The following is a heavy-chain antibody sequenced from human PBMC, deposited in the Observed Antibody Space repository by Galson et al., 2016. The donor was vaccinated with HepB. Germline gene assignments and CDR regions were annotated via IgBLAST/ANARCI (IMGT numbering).Heavy chain of an antibody. Sequence: SETLSLTCTVSGGSITSSSFYWGWIRQPPGKGLQWVGSIYYTGSSDYNPSLKSRVTMSADASKEQFSLRLTSVTAADTGVYYCARHIQSFDFLKDAFDIWGQGTMVTVSS. CDR1: GGSITSSSFY. J-gene: IGHJ3*02. CDR3: ARHIQSFDFLKDAFDI. V-gene: IGHV4-39*01. D-gene: IGHD3-9*01. CDR2: IYYTGSS.